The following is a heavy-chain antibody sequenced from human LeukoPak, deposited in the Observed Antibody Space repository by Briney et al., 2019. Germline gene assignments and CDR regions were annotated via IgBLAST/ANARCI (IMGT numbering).Heavy chain of an antibody. Sequence: PGGSLRLSCAASGFSVSTNYMSWVRQTPGKGLEWVSVIFTDETTYYADSVKGRFTISRDNSKDTLYLQMNSLRAEDTAVYYCARTPFTSPSDSWGQGTLVTVSS. CDR1: GFSVSTNY. V-gene: IGHV3-53*01. CDR3: ARTPFTSPSDS. D-gene: IGHD6-6*01. CDR2: IFTDETT. J-gene: IGHJ4*02.